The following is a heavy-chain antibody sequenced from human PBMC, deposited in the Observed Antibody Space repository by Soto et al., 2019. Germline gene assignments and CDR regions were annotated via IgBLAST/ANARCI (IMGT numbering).Heavy chain of an antibody. Sequence: QAQLQQWGAGLLKPSETLSLTCAVYGGFVSSGSYYWSWIRQPPGKGLEWIGEMSHSGGTHFNPSLKSRVTRSVDTSKNQFSRKMSSVTAADTALYYCARVERGTATTVVDAFDIWGPGTMVTVSS. D-gene: IGHD1-1*01. V-gene: IGHV4-34*01. CDR3: ARVERGTATTVVDAFDI. CDR2: MSHSGGT. J-gene: IGHJ3*02. CDR1: GGFVSSGSYY.